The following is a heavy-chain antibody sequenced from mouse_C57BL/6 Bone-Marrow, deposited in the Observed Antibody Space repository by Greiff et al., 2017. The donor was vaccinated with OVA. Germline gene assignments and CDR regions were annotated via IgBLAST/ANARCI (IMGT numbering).Heavy chain of an antibody. Sequence: EVKLMESGGGLVQPGGSLKLSCAASGFTFSDYGMAWVRQAPRKGPEWVAFISNLAYSIYYADTVTGRFPISRENATNTLYLKMRSLKSAETAMDYSARHPNYCGSSYAMDYWGQGTSVTVSA. V-gene: IGHV5-15*01. J-gene: IGHJ4*01. D-gene: IGHD1-1*01. CDR3: ARHPNYCGSSYAMDY. CDR1: GFTFSDYG. CDR2: ISNLAYSI.